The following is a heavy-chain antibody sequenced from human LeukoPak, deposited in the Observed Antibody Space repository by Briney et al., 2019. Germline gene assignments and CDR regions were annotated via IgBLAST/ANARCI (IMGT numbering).Heavy chain of an antibody. Sequence: PGGSLRLSCEASGFNVSSNYMTWVRQAPGKGLEWVSLIYGDGTTDYADSVKGRFHISRHNSKNTPYLQMNSLRAEDTAVYYCARGIIYLDYWGQGTLVTVSS. CDR1: GFNVSSNY. CDR3: ARGIIYLDY. CDR2: IYGDGTT. J-gene: IGHJ4*02. D-gene: IGHD3-10*01. V-gene: IGHV3-53*04.